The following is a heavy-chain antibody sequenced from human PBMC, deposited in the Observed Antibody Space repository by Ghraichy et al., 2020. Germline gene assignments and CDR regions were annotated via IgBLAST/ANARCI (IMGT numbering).Heavy chain of an antibody. CDR2: IIPIFGTA. Sequence: SVKVSCKASGGTFSSYAISWVRQAPGQGLEWMGGIIPIFGTANYAQKFQGRVTITADESTSTAYMELSSLRSEDTAVYYCVTKRGYSSSWPDFDYWGQGTLVTVSS. V-gene: IGHV1-69*13. D-gene: IGHD6-13*01. J-gene: IGHJ4*02. CDR3: VTKRGYSSSWPDFDY. CDR1: GGTFSSYA.